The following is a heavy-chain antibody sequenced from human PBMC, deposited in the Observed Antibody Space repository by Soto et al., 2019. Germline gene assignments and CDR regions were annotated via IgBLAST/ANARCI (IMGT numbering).Heavy chain of an antibody. CDR3: ARSVADENDAFDI. D-gene: IGHD6-19*01. CDR2: ISSSGSTI. CDR1: GFTFSYYY. Sequence: GGSLRLSCAASGFTFSYYYMSWIRQAPGKGLEWVSYISSSGSTIYYADSVKGRFTISRDNAKNSLYLQMNSLRAEDTAVYYCARSVADENDAFDIWGQGTMVTVSS. J-gene: IGHJ3*02. V-gene: IGHV3-11*01.